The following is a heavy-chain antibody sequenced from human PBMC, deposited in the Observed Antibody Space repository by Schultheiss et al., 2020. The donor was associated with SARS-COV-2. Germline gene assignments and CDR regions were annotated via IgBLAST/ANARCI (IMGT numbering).Heavy chain of an antibody. CDR2: IYHSGST. V-gene: IGHV4-59*12. D-gene: IGHD3-10*01. Sequence: SQTLSLTCTVSGGSISSYYWSWIRQPPGKGLEWIGYIYHSGSTNYNPSLKSRVTISVDTSKIQFSLKLSSVTAADTAVYYCARSRVRGVIPWGQGTLVTVSS. CDR3: ARSRVRGVIP. J-gene: IGHJ5*02. CDR1: GGSISSYY.